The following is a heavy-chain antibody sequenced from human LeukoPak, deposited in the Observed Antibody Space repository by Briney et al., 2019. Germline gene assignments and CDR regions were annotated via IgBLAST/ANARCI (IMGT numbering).Heavy chain of an antibody. CDR2: IYYSGSI. Sequence: SETLSLTCTVSGGSISSYYWSWIRQPPGKGLEWIGYIYYSGSINYNPSLKSRVTISVDTSKNQFSVKVSSVTAADTAVYYCARGNWYLDYWGQGTLVTVSS. D-gene: IGHD1-1*01. J-gene: IGHJ4*02. CDR1: GGSISSYY. V-gene: IGHV4-59*01. CDR3: ARGNWYLDY.